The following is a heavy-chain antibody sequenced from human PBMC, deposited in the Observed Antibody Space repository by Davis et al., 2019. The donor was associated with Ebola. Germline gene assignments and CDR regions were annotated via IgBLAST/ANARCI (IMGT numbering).Heavy chain of an antibody. Sequence: MPSETLSLTCTVSGGSISSYYWSWIRQPPGKGLEWIGYIYYSGSTNYNPSLKSRVTISVDTSKNQFSLKLSSVTAADTAVYHCARQEYYDSSGYYRHQDAFDIWGQGTMVTVSS. CDR1: GGSISSYY. V-gene: IGHV4-59*01. D-gene: IGHD3-22*01. CDR2: IYYSGST. CDR3: ARQEYYDSSGYYRHQDAFDI. J-gene: IGHJ3*02.